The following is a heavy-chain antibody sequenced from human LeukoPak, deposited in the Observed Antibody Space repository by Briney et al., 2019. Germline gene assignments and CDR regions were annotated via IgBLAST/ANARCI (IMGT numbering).Heavy chain of an antibody. V-gene: IGHV4-34*12. J-gene: IGHJ6*03. CDR2: ILHNGST. CDR1: GGSFSDYC. CDR3: AREIVVVPAARGGHYYMDV. D-gene: IGHD2-2*01. Sequence: SETLSLTCAVYGGSFSDYCWSWIRQTPGKGLEWVGEILHNGSTDYNPSLKSRAIISIDVSKNQFSLKLSSVTAADTAVYYCAREIVVVPAARGGHYYMDVWGKGTTVTVSS.